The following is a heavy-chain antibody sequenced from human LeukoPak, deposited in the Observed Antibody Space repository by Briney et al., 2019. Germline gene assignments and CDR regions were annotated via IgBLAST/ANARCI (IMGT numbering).Heavy chain of an antibody. CDR1: GFTVSSNY. D-gene: IGHD1-26*01. Sequence: PGGSLRLSCAASGFTVSSNYMSWVRQAPGKGLDWVSAISASGGSTSYADSVKGRFTISRDNSKNTLYLQMNSLRAVDTAVYYCASQTSGYSGCSSHYWGQGTLVTVSS. J-gene: IGHJ4*02. CDR2: ISASGGST. V-gene: IGHV3-23*01. CDR3: ASQTSGYSGCSSHY.